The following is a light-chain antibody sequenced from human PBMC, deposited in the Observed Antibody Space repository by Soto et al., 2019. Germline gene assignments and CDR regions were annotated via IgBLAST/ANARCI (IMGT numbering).Light chain of an antibody. Sequence: EIVMTQSPATLSVSRGERATLPCRASQSVSSNLAWYQQKPGQAPRLLIYAASTRATGIPARFSGSGSGTEFTLTISSLQSEDFAVYYCQQYNNWPPYTFGQGTKLQIK. CDR2: AAS. J-gene: IGKJ2*01. CDR3: QQYNNWPPYT. CDR1: QSVSSN. V-gene: IGKV3-15*01.